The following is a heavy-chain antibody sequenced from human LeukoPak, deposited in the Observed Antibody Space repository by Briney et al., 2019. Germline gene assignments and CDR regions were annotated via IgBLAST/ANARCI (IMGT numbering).Heavy chain of an antibody. D-gene: IGHD3-10*01. CDR3: AKDQVRASGPY. CDR2: ISGSGGST. CDR1: GFTFSSYA. J-gene: IGHJ4*02. V-gene: IGHV3-23*01. Sequence: GGSLRLSCAASGFTFSSYAMSWVRQAPGKGLEWVSAISGSGGSTFYADSVKGRFTISRDNSKNTLYLQMNSLRAEDTAVYYCAKDQVRASGPYWGQGTLVTVSS.